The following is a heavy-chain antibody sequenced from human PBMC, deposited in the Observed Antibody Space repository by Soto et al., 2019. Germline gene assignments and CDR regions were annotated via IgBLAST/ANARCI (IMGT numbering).Heavy chain of an antibody. J-gene: IGHJ4*02. D-gene: IGHD2-2*01. CDR2: IYSGGST. Sequence: GGSLRLSCAASGFTVSSNYMSWVRQAPGKGLEWVSVIYSGGSTYYADSVKGRFTISRDNSKNTLYLQMNSLRAEDTAVYYCAGTLPAAMRYYFDYWGQGTLVTVSS. CDR1: GFTVSSNY. V-gene: IGHV3-66*01. CDR3: AGTLPAAMRYYFDY.